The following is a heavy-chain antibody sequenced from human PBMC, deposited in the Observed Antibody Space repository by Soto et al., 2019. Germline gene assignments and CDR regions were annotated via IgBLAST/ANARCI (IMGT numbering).Heavy chain of an antibody. D-gene: IGHD2-2*01. V-gene: IGHV3-48*03. CDR3: ARDDGLSSTNVKAFDI. Sequence: PGGSLRLSCSASGFSISNFGMFWVRQAPGRGLEWISFISRSHSDIYYADSVKGRFTISRDNAKKLLYLQMDSLRAEDTAVYYCARDDGLSSTNVKAFDIWGQGTKVTVSS. CDR1: GFSISNFG. CDR2: ISRSHSDI. J-gene: IGHJ3*02.